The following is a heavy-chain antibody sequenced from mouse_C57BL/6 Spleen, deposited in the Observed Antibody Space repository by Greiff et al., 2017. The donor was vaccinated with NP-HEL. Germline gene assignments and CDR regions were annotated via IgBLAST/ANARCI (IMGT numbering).Heavy chain of an antibody. CDR2: INPNNGGT. V-gene: IGHV1-22*01. CDR3: AREHYYGRGEAMDY. D-gene: IGHD1-1*01. J-gene: IGHJ4*01. CDR1: GYTFTDYN. Sequence: DVKLQESGPELVKPGASVKMSCKASGYTFTDYNMHWVKQNHGKSLEWIGYINPNNGGTSYNQKFKGKATLTVNKSSSTAYMELRSLTSEDSAVYYCAREHYYGRGEAMDYWGQGTSVTVSS.